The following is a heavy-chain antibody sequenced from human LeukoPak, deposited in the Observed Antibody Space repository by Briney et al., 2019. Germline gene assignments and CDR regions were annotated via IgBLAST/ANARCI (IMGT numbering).Heavy chain of an antibody. CDR1: GFTFSSYW. CDR3: ARELRATVTNYYYYGMDV. D-gene: IGHD4-17*01. J-gene: IGHJ6*04. CDR2: ISYDGSNK. Sequence: GGSLRLSCVASGFTFSSYWMSWVRQAPGKGLEWVAVISYDGSNKYYADSVKGRFTISRDNSKNTLYLQMNSLRAEDTAVYYCARELRATVTNYYYYGMDVWGKGTTVTVSS. V-gene: IGHV3-30*03.